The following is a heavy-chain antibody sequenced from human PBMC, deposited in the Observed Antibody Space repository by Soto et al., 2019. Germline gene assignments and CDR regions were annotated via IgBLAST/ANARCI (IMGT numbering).Heavy chain of an antibody. CDR2: IYHTGNT. CDR1: GGSISSSSW. CDR3: ARDSRPEAGNRRYYFVY. V-gene: IGHV4-4*02. J-gene: IGHJ4*02. D-gene: IGHD6-13*01. Sequence: SETLSLTCAVSGGSISSSSWWSWVRQPPGKGLEWIGEIYHTGNTNYNPSLESRVTISVDKSKNQFSLNLNSVTAADTAVYYCARDSRPEAGNRRYYFVYWGQGTLVTV.